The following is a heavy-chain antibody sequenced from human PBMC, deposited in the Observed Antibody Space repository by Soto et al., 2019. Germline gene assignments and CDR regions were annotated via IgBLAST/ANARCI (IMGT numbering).Heavy chain of an antibody. Sequence: GASVKVSCKDSGYTFTGYYMHWVRQAPGQGLEWMGWINPNSGGTNYAQKFQGWVTMTRDTSISTAYMEVSRLRSDDTAVYYCARGCSSTSCYSLYGMDVWGQGTTVTVSS. J-gene: IGHJ6*02. V-gene: IGHV1-2*04. D-gene: IGHD2-2*01. CDR2: INPNSGGT. CDR1: GYTFTGYY. CDR3: ARGCSSTSCYSLYGMDV.